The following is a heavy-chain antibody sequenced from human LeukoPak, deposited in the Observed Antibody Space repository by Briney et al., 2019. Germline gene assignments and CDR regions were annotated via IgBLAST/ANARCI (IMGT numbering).Heavy chain of an antibody. D-gene: IGHD6-13*01. CDR3: ARADTAAAGTRFAFDI. J-gene: IGHJ3*02. V-gene: IGHV3-21*01. Sequence: GGSLRLSCAASGFTFSDYIMNWVRQAPGKGLEWVSSISSSSSYIYYGDSVKGRFTVSRDNAKNSLYLQMNSLRAEDTAVYYCARADTAAAGTRFAFDIWGQGTMVTVSS. CDR2: ISSSSSYI. CDR1: GFTFSDYI.